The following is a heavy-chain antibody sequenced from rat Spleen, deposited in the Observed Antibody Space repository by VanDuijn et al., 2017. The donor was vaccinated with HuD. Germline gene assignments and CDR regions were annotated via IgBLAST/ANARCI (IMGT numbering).Heavy chain of an antibody. Sequence: EVQLQESGPGLVKPSQSLYLTCSVTGYSIPSNYWGWIRKFPGNKMEWMGYISFSRRTTYNPSLKSRISITRDTSKNQCFLQLNSVTTEDTATYYCARYRNTMGLFDYWGQGVMVTVSS. D-gene: IGHD1-7*01. CDR3: ARYRNTMGLFDY. V-gene: IGHV3-1*01. CDR2: ISFSRRT. J-gene: IGHJ2*01. CDR1: GYSIPSNY.